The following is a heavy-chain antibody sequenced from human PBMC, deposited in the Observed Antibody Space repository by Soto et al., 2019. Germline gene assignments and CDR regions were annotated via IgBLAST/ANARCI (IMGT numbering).Heavy chain of an antibody. J-gene: IGHJ6*02. CDR1: GGSISSGGYY. D-gene: IGHD3-22*01. Sequence: QVQLQESGPGLVKPSQTLSLTCTVSGGSISSGGYYWSWIRQHPGKGLEWIGYIYYSGSTYYNPSLKSRVTISVATSKNQFSLKLSSVTAADTAVYYCARDAAPYYYDSSGYPDYYGMDVWGQGTTVTVSS. CDR3: ARDAAPYYYDSSGYPDYYGMDV. V-gene: IGHV4-31*03. CDR2: IYYSGST.